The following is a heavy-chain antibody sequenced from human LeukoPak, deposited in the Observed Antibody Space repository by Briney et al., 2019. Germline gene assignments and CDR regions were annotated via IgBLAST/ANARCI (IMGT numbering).Heavy chain of an antibody. CDR1: GYTFTGYW. J-gene: IGHJ6*03. CDR2: IIPIFGTA. CDR3: ARGPEGYYYYYYMNV. Sequence: SVKVSCKAFGYTFTGYWMHWVRQAPGQGPEWMGGIIPIFGTANYAQKFQGRVTITADKSTSTAYMELSSLRSEDTAVYYCARGPEGYYYYYYMNVWGKGTTVTVSS. V-gene: IGHV1-69*06.